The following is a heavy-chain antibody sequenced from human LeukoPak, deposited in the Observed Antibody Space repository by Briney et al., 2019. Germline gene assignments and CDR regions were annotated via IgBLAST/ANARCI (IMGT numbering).Heavy chain of an antibody. J-gene: IGHJ4*02. CDR3: ARDWDSRNDYFDP. CDR1: GYTFTSYG. D-gene: IGHD1-1*01. V-gene: IGHV1-18*01. Sequence: ASVKVSCKASGYTFTSYGISWVRQAPGQGLEWMGWTSAHNDDTNYAETLQGRLTMTTDISTSTAYMELTSLRSDDTAVYYCARDWDSRNDYFDPRGQGTLVIVSS. CDR2: TSAHNDDT.